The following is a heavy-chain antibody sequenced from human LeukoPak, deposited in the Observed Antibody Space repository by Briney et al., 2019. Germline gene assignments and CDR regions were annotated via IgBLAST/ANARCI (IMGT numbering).Heavy chain of an antibody. J-gene: IGHJ4*02. D-gene: IGHD6-13*01. CDR1: DYSISSGYF. Sequence: SETLSLTCIVSDYSISSGYFWGWIRQPPGKGLEWIGSIYHTGSTYYNPSLKSRVTISVDTSKNQFSLKLSSVTAADTAVYYCARPYSSSWAYFDYWGQGTLVTVSS. CDR3: ARPYSSSWAYFDY. V-gene: IGHV4-38-2*02. CDR2: IYHTGST.